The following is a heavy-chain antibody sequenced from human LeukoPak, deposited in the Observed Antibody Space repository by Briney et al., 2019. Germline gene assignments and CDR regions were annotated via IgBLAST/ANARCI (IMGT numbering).Heavy chain of an antibody. CDR3: ARDQEVIRYCDGDCFSGALDV. J-gene: IGHJ6*02. CDR1: GYTFTGYY. V-gene: IGHV1-2*02. CDR2: INPKSRDT. Sequence: ASVKVSCKASGYTFTGYYMHWVRQAPGQGPEWMGWINPKSRDTNYAQKFQGRVTMTRDTSLSTAYMELSSLRSDDTAVYFCARDQEVIRYCDGDCFSGALDVWGQGTTVTVSS. D-gene: IGHD2-21*02.